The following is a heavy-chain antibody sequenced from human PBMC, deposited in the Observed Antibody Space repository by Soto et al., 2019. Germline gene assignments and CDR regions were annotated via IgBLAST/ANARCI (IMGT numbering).Heavy chain of an antibody. Sequence: QVQLVQSGAEVKRSGASVRISCKASGYTFNRHDINWVRQATGQGPEWIGWMNPNSGNTGYAQKFQGRVTMTRDSSITTAYMDLSSLTSEDTAIYYCAREDLYGSIQDNPVDIWGQGTMVSVSS. D-gene: IGHD6-19*01. J-gene: IGHJ3*02. CDR2: MNPNSGNT. CDR1: GYTFNRHD. CDR3: AREDLYGSIQDNPVDI. V-gene: IGHV1-8*01.